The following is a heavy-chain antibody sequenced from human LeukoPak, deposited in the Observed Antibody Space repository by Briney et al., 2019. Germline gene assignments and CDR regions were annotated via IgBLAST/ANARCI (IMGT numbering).Heavy chain of an antibody. V-gene: IGHV3-53*01. Sequence: GGSLRLSCAASGFTVSRNYMSWVRQAPGKGLEWVSVIYSGGRTYYADSVKGRFTISRDNSKNTLYLQMNSLRAEDTAVYYCSGGSYWRGYFQHWGQGTLVTVSS. CDR3: SGGSYWRGYFQH. CDR2: IYSGGRT. CDR1: GFTVSRNY. J-gene: IGHJ1*01. D-gene: IGHD1-26*01.